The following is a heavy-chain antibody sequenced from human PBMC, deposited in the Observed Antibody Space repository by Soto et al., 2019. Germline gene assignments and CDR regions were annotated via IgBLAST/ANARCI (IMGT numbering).Heavy chain of an antibody. CDR1: GFPFDGYT. CDR3: AKNAGSSSSVYDYGMDV. Sequence: PGGSLRLSCAASGFPFDGYTMHLVRQSPGKGLEWVSLISWDGGSTYYADSVKGRFTISRDNSKKSLYLQMNSLRTEDTALYYCAKNAGSSSSVYDYGMDVWGQGTTVTVS. J-gene: IGHJ6*02. D-gene: IGHD6-6*01. CDR2: ISWDGGST. V-gene: IGHV3-43*01.